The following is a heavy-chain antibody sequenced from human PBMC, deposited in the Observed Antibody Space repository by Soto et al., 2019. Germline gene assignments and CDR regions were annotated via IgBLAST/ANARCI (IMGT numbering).Heavy chain of an antibody. V-gene: IGHV3-23*01. CDR2: ISSSEDIT. D-gene: IGHD1-26*01. CDR1: GFTFSNYA. J-gene: IGHJ4*02. Sequence: EVQLLESGGALVPPGGSLRLSCAASGFTFSNYAMSWVRQAPGKGLEWVSGISSSEDITKYADSVKGRFTISRDNSNNMLYLQMNSLRAEDTAVYYCAKVPWELVGTHYFRYWGQGTLVTVSS. CDR3: AKVPWELVGTHYFRY.